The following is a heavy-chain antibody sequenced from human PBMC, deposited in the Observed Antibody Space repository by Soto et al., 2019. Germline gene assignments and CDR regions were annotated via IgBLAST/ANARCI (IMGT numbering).Heavy chain of an antibody. V-gene: IGHV2-5*02. J-gene: IGHJ4*02. D-gene: IGHD6-19*01. CDR1: GFSLSSRAVG. CDR3: AHGSGWLFDY. Sequence: QITLKESGPTLVKPTQTLTLTCTFSGFSLSSRAVGVGWIRQPPGKTLEWLAFTYWDDADHYSPTLTSSSTITKDTSKTQVVLTMTNMDPVDTATYYCAHGSGWLFDYWGQGTLVTVSS. CDR2: TYWDDAD.